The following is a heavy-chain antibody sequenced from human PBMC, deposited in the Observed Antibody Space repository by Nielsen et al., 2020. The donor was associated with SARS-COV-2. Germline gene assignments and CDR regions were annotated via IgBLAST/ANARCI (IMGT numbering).Heavy chain of an antibody. Sequence: GESLKISCKGSGYSFTSYWISWVRQMPGKGLERMGRIDPSDSYTNYSPSFQGHVTISADKSISTAYLQWSSLKASDTAMYYCARHVTSSGHDYGMDVWGQGTTVTVSS. CDR2: IDPSDSYT. D-gene: IGHD6-19*01. V-gene: IGHV5-10-1*01. J-gene: IGHJ6*02. CDR3: ARHVTSSGHDYGMDV. CDR1: GYSFTSYW.